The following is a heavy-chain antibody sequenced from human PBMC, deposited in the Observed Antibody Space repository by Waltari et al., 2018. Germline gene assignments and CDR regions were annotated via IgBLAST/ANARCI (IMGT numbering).Heavy chain of an antibody. CDR3: ARLRISRSPSRWLDP. CDR1: GDSFSSFT. D-gene: IGHD2-2*01. Sequence: QVQLVQSGTEVKKPGSSVKVSCKASGDSFSSFTISWVRQAPGQGPEWMGRIIPMVGITNYAQNFQGRGTMTADKSTSTVHMELNTLTSEDTAVYYCARLRISRSPSRWLDPWGQGTRVTVSS. V-gene: IGHV1-69*02. J-gene: IGHJ5*02. CDR2: IIPMVGIT.